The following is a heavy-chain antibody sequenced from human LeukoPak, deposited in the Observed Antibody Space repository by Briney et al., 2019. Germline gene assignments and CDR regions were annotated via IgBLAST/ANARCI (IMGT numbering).Heavy chain of an antibody. V-gene: IGHV3-74*01. D-gene: IGHD3-22*01. Sequence: GGSLRLSCAASGFTFSSYWMHWVRQAPGKGLVWVSRINSDGSSTSYADSVKGRFTISRDNAKNTLYLQMNSLRAEDTAVYYCASHSNTYYYDSSGSTTWGQGTLVTVSS. J-gene: IGHJ5*02. CDR1: GFTFSSYW. CDR3: ASHSNTYYYDSSGSTT. CDR2: INSDGSST.